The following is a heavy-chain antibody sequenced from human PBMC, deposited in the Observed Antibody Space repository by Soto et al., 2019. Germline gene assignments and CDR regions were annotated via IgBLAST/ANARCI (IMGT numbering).Heavy chain of an antibody. J-gene: IGHJ6*02. Sequence: GGSLRLSCAASGFTFSSYGMHWVRQAPGKGLEWVAVISYDGSNKYYADSVKGRFTISRDNSKNTLYLQMNSLRAEDTAVYYCAKDLGSFGVVVTHLPYYYYYGMDVWGQGTTVTVSS. D-gene: IGHD2-21*02. CDR2: ISYDGSNK. CDR1: GFTFSSYG. CDR3: AKDLGSFGVVVTHLPYYYYYGMDV. V-gene: IGHV3-30*18.